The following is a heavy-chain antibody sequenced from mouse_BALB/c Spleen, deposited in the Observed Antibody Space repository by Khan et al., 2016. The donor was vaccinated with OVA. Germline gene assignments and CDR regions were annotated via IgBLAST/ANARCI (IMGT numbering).Heavy chain of an antibody. CDR1: GFSLTSYG. Sequence: VHLVESGPGLVAPSQSLSITCTVSGFSLTSYGVHWVRQPPGKGLEWLGVIWSGGSPNYNSALMSRLSISKDNSKGQVFLKMNSLQTDDTAMYDCARREDIWGQGTTLTVSS. V-gene: IGHV2-9*02. CDR2: IWSGGSP. D-gene: IGHD1-3*01. CDR3: ARREDI. J-gene: IGHJ2*01.